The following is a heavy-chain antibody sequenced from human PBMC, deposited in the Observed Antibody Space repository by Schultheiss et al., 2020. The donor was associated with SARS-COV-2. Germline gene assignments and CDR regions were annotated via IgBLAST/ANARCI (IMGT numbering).Heavy chain of an antibody. CDR2: ISSSSSTI. Sequence: GGSLRLSCAASGFTFSSYSMNWVRQAPGKGLEWVSYISSSSSTIYYADSVKGRFTISRDNSKNTLYLQMNSLRAEDTAVYYCAKGYCSSTSCPLDYWGQGTLVTVSS. J-gene: IGHJ4*02. CDR1: GFTFSSYS. CDR3: AKGYCSSTSCPLDY. D-gene: IGHD2-2*01. V-gene: IGHV3-48*01.